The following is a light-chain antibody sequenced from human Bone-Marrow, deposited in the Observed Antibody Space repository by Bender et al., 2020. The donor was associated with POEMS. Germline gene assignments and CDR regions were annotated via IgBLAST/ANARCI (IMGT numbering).Light chain of an antibody. CDR2: DDS. V-gene: IGLV3-21*02. CDR3: ASWDDSLRGRV. J-gene: IGLJ3*02. Sequence: SYVLTQPPSVSVAPGQTATITCWTNNIGSKTVHWYQQKSGQAPVVVVYDDSDRPSGIPERFSGSNSGNTATLTISGLQSEDEADYYCASWDDSLRGRVFGGGTKLTVL. CDR1: NIGSKT.